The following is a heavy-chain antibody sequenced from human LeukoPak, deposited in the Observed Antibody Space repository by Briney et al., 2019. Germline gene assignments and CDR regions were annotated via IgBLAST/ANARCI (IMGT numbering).Heavy chain of an antibody. D-gene: IGHD1-7*01. V-gene: IGHV4-31*03. CDR1: GGSLSSGGYF. CDR3: AGEEAGTTGY. CDR2: IYYSGST. Sequence: SEPLSLTCTVSGGSLSSGGYFWSWTRQHPGKGLEWIGYIYYSGSTYYNPSLKSRVTISVATSKNQFSLKLSSVTAADTAVYYCAGEEAGTTGYWGQGTLVTVSS. J-gene: IGHJ4*02.